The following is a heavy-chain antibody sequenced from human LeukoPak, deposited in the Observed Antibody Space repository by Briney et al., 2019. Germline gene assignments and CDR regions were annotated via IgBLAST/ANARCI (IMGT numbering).Heavy chain of an antibody. CDR3: AKPLKQWLVFNWFDP. CDR1: GFTFSSYG. CDR2: ISGSGGST. V-gene: IGHV3-23*01. J-gene: IGHJ5*02. D-gene: IGHD6-19*01. Sequence: GGSLRLSCAASGFTFSSYGMSWVRQAPGKGLEWVSAISGSGGSTYHADSVKGRFTISRDNSKNTLYLQMNSLRAEDTAVYYCAKPLKQWLVFNWFDPWGQGTLVTVSS.